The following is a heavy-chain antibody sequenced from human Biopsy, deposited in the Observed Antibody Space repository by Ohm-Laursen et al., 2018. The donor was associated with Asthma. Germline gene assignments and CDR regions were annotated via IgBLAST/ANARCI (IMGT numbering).Heavy chain of an antibody. CDR3: ARDVDLRSVY. D-gene: IGHD2-15*01. J-gene: IGHJ4*02. Sequence: SLRLSCSASGFTFSTSCMTWVRQAPWQGLEWVANIKEDGSEKNYVDSVKGRFTISRDNGKNSLYLQMNSLRAEDTAVYYCARDVDLRSVYWGQGTLVTVSS. CDR1: GFTFSTSC. CDR2: IKEDGSEK. V-gene: IGHV3-7*05.